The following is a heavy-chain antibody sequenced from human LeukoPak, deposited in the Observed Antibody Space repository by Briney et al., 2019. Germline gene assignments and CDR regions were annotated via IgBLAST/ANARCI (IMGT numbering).Heavy chain of an antibody. CDR2: IIPIFGTA. CDR1: GGTFSSYA. Sequence: ASVKVSCKASGGTFSSYAISWVPQAPGQELEWMGGIIPIFGTANYAQKFQGRVTITADKSTSTAYMELSSLRSEDTAVYYCASGRSSSWYSLLDYWGQGTLVTVSS. J-gene: IGHJ4*02. V-gene: IGHV1-69*06. CDR3: ASGRSSSWYSLLDY. D-gene: IGHD6-13*01.